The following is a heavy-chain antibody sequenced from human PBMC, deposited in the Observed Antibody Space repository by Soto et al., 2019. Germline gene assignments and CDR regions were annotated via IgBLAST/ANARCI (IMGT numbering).Heavy chain of an antibody. CDR3: ARQLLWGGFDY. CDR2: IWYDGSNK. J-gene: IGHJ4*02. Sequence: QVQLVESGGGVVQPGMSLRLSCAASGFTFSSYGMHWVRQAPGKGLEWVAVIWYDGSNKYYADSVKGRFTISRDNSKNTLYLQMNSLRAEDTAVYYCARQLLWGGFDYWGQGTLVTVSS. V-gene: IGHV3-33*01. D-gene: IGHD3-10*01. CDR1: GFTFSSYG.